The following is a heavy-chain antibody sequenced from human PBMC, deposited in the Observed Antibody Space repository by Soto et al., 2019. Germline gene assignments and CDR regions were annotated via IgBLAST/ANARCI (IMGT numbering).Heavy chain of an antibody. J-gene: IGHJ4*02. CDR3: ARLLTMVRGVIINPSFAY. CDR2: ISGSGGST. CDR1: GFTFSSYA. V-gene: IGHV3-23*01. Sequence: GGSLRLSSAASGFTFSSYAMSWVRQAPVKGLEWVSAISGSGGSTYYADSFQGQVTISADKSISTAYLQWSSLKASDTAMYYCARLLTMVRGVIINPSFAYWGQGTLVTVSS. D-gene: IGHD3-10*01.